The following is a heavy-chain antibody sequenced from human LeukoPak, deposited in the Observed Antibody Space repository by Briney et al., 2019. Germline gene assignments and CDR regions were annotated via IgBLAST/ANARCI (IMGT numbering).Heavy chain of an antibody. CDR2: IKHSGST. D-gene: IGHD6-13*01. CDR3: ARGVGAAAGLPPFDY. CDR1: GGSFSGYY. J-gene: IGHJ4*02. V-gene: IGHV4-34*01. Sequence: SETLSLTCAVYGGSFSGYYWSWIRQPPGKGLEWIGEIKHSGSTNYNPSLKSRVTISVDTSKKQFPLKLSSVTAADTAVYYCARGVGAAAGLPPFDYWGQGTLVTVSS.